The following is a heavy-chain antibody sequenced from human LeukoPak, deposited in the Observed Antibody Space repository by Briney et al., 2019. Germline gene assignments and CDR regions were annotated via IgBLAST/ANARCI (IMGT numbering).Heavy chain of an antibody. CDR1: GFTFSSYS. D-gene: IGHD3-16*02. J-gene: IGHJ4*02. V-gene: IGHV3-21*01. Sequence: GGSLRLSCAASGFTFSSYSMNWVRQAPGKGLEWVSSISSSSSYIYYADSVKGRFTISRDNSKNTLYLQMNSLRAEDTAVYYCARGVRGLPYYFDYWGQGTLVTVSS. CDR3: ARGVRGLPYYFDY. CDR2: ISSSSSYI.